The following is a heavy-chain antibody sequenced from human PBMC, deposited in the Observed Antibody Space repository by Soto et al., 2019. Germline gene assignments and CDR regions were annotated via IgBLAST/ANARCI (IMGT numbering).Heavy chain of an antibody. J-gene: IGHJ4*02. CDR3: AKDRRAGGNYGFYSDF. CDR1: GFTFSSYG. D-gene: IGHD1-7*01. Sequence: EVQLLESGGGLVQPGGSLRLSCAASGFTFSSYGMTWVRQAPGKGLEWVSFSSATGAGTYYADSVKGRFTISRDNSKNTLYLQMTSLIADDTAVYYCAKDRRAGGNYGFYSDFWCQGALVSVSS. V-gene: IGHV3-23*01. CDR2: SSATGAGT.